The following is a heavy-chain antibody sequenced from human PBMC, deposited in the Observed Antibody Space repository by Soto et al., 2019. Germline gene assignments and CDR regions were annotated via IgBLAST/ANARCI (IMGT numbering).Heavy chain of an antibody. CDR2: IYYSGST. D-gene: IGHD3-22*01. CDR3: ARTYDGSGPNSGGYGFDI. V-gene: IGHV4-59*01. Sequence: QVQLQESGPGLVKPSETLSLSCSVSGGSISSYYWSWIRQPPGKGLEWIAYIYYSGSTSYNPSLNSRVSISLDTSKNQFSLKLSSVTAADTAVYYCARTYDGSGPNSGGYGFDIWGQGTMVTVSS. J-gene: IGHJ3*02. CDR1: GGSISSYY.